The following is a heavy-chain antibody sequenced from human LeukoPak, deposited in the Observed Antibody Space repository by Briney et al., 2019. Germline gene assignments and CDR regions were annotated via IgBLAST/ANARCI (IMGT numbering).Heavy chain of an antibody. V-gene: IGHV3-21*01. CDR2: ISSSSSYI. J-gene: IGHJ4*02. Sequence: GGSLRLSCAASGFTFSSYSMNWVRQAPGKGLEWVSSISSSSSYIYYADSVKGRFTISRDNSKNTLYLQMNSLRPEDTAVYYCARDQRYHLDYWGQGTLVTVSS. D-gene: IGHD2-2*01. CDR1: GFTFSSYS. CDR3: ARDQRYHLDY.